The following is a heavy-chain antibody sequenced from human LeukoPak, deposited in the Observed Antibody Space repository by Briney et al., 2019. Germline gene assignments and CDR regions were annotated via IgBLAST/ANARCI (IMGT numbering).Heavy chain of an antibody. CDR3: ASFLRDPFPVMNV. J-gene: IGHJ6*02. CDR1: GYTFTSYG. Sequence: ASVKVSCKASGYTFTSYGISWVRQAPGQGLGWMGWISAYNGNTNYAQKLQGRVTMTTDTSTSTAYMELRSLRSDDTAVYYCASFLRDPFPVMNVWGQGTTVTVSS. D-gene: IGHD2-21*02. V-gene: IGHV1-18*01. CDR2: ISAYNGNT.